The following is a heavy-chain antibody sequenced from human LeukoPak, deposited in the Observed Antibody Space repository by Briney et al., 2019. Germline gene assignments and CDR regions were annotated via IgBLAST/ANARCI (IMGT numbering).Heavy chain of an antibody. J-gene: IGHJ4*02. CDR1: GGSFSGYY. CDR3: AVKPGYYYDSRGYHN. CDR2: INHSGST. Sequence: SETLSLTCAVYGGSFSGYYWSWIRQPPGKGLEWIGEINHSGSTNYDPSLKSRVTISVDTSKNQFSLKLSSVTAADTAVYYCAVKPGYYYDSRGYHNWGQGTLVTVSS. V-gene: IGHV4-34*01. D-gene: IGHD3-22*01.